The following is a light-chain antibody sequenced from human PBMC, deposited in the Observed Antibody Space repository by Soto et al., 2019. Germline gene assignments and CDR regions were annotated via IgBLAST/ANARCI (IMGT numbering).Light chain of an antibody. J-gene: IGKJ5*01. CDR3: QQYVRLIP. CDR2: GAS. V-gene: IGKV3-20*01. Sequence: IGVTMSPCTLSLSPGERATLSCRASQSVSSSYLAWYQQKPGQAPRLLIYGASSRATGIPDRFSGSGSGTDFTLTINRLEPEDFAVYYCQQYVRLIPFGEGRLLEIK. CDR1: QSVSSSY.